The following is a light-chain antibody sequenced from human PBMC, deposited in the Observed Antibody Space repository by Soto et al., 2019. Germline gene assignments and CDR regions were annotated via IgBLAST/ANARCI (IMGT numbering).Light chain of an antibody. CDR1: SGDVGGYNF. J-gene: IGLJ2*01. CDR2: DVS. CDR3: SSDSSSRSLVV. V-gene: IGLV2-14*03. Sequence: QSALTQPASVSGSPGQSITISCTGTSGDVGGYNFVSWYQQHPGKAAKLMLYDVSDRPSGVSSRFSGSKSGNTASLTISGLQGDDEADYYCSSDSSSRSLVVLGGGTKLTVL.